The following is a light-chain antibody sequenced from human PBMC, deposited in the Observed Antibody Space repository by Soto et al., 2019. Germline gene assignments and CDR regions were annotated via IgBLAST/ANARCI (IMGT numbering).Light chain of an antibody. J-gene: IGKJ5*01. CDR2: DAS. CDR1: QDISNY. Sequence: DFQMTQSPSSLSASVGDRVTITCQASQDISNYLNWYQQKPGRAPELLIYDASTLERGVPSRFSGTGSGTLFTFAISSLQPEDIGIYYCQQSDNLPISFGQGTRLEIK. V-gene: IGKV1-33*01. CDR3: QQSDNLPIS.